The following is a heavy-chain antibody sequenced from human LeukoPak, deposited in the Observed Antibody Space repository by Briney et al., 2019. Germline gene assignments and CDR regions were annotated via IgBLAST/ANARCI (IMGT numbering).Heavy chain of an antibody. CDR3: ASGWLRNYFGY. V-gene: IGHV3-30*02. CDR1: GFTFSSYG. D-gene: IGHD5-12*01. Sequence: GGSLRLSCAASGFTFSSYGMHWVRQAPGKGLEWVACIRYDGSNKYYADSVKGRFTISRDNSKNSLYLQMNSLRAEDTAVYYCASGWLRNYFGYWGQGTLVTVSS. CDR2: IRYDGSNK. J-gene: IGHJ4*02.